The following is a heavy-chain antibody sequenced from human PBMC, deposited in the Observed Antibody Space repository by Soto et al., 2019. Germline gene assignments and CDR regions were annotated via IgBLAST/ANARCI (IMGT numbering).Heavy chain of an antibody. Sequence: SDTLSRTCAVYGGSFRGCYWSWIREARGKGLEWIGEINHSGSTNYNPSLKSRVTISVDTSKNQFSLKLSSVTAADTAVYYCARSLKVYGSGSYYPYYFDYWGQGTLVTVS. CDR3: ARSLKVYGSGSYYPYYFDY. V-gene: IGHV4-34*01. CDR1: GGSFRGCY. J-gene: IGHJ4*02. CDR2: INHSGST. D-gene: IGHD3-10*01.